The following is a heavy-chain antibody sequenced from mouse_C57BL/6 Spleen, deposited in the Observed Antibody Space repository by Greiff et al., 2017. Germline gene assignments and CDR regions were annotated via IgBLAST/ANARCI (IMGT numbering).Heavy chain of an antibody. D-gene: IGHD1-1*01. Sequence: VQLQQSGPELVKPGASVKISCKASGYAFSSSWMNWVKQRPGKGLEWIGRIYPGDGDTNYNGKFKGKATLTADKSSSTAYMQLSRLTSEDSAVYFCARGDYYGSIDYWGQGTTLTVSS. CDR1: GYAFSSSW. J-gene: IGHJ2*01. CDR2: IYPGDGDT. V-gene: IGHV1-82*01. CDR3: ARGDYYGSIDY.